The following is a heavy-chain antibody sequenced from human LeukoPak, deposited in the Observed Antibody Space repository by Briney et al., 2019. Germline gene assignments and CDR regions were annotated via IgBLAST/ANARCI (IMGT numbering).Heavy chain of an antibody. CDR1: GYTFTGYY. Sequence: ASVKVSCKASGYTFTGYYMHWVRQAPGLGLEWMGWINPNSGGTNYAQKFQGRVTMTRDTSISTAYMELSRLRSDDTAVYYCARLMVDTAIRYDAFDIWGQGTMVTVSS. J-gene: IGHJ3*02. V-gene: IGHV1-2*02. D-gene: IGHD5-18*01. CDR3: ARLMVDTAIRYDAFDI. CDR2: INPNSGGT.